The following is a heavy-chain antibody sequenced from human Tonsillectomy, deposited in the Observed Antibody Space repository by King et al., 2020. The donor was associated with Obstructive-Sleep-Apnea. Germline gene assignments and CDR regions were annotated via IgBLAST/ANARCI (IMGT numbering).Heavy chain of an antibody. CDR2: IYYSGTT. D-gene: IGHD2-15*01. CDR1: GGSISRTDYY. Sequence: LQLQESGPRLVKPSETLSLTCSVSGGSISRTDYYWVWIRQPPGKRLEWIGGIYYSGTTYYNPSLKGRVAMLVDTSLNRFSLNLNSVTAADTAMYYCSXGXXDIXNXXTYXXYXGQGTLVTVAS. CDR3: SXGXXDIXNXXTYXXY. V-gene: IGHV4-39*07. J-gene: IGHJ4*02.